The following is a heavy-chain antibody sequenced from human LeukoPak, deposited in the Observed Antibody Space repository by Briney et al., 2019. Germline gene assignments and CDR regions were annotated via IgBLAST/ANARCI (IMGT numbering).Heavy chain of an antibody. CDR1: GYTFTSYY. D-gene: IGHD5-18*01. CDR3: ARDRPPGVDTAMAFDY. CDR2: INPSGGST. V-gene: IGHV1-46*01. Sequence: GGSVKVSCKASGYTFTSYYMHWVRQAPGQGLEWMGIINPSGGSTSYAQKFQGRVTMTRDTSTSTVYMELSSLRSEDTAVYYCARDRPPGVDTAMAFDYWGQGTLVTVSS. J-gene: IGHJ4*02.